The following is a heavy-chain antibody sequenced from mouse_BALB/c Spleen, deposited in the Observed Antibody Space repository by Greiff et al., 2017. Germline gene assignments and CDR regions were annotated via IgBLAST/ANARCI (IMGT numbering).Heavy chain of an antibody. D-gene: IGHD2-1*01. CDR3: ARRFYGNYVEWFAY. V-gene: IGHV1-14*01. CDR2: INPYNDGT. CDR1: GYTFTSYV. Sequence: VQLKQSGPELVKPGASVKMSCKASGYTFTSYVMHWVKQKPGQGLEWIGYINPYNDGTKYNEKFKGEATLTSDKSSSTAYMELSILTSEDSAVYYCARRFYGNYVEWFAYWGQGTLVTVSA. J-gene: IGHJ3*01.